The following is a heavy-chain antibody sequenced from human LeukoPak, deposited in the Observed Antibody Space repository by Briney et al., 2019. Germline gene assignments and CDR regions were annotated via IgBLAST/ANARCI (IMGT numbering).Heavy chain of an antibody. J-gene: IGHJ4*02. CDR3: ARSGSMTVTTEFDY. D-gene: IGHD4-11*01. CDR2: IYHRGST. Sequence: SETLSLTCAVSGGSISSSNWWSWVRQPPGKGLEWIGEIYHRGSTNYNPSLKSRVTISVDKSKNQFSLKLSSVTAAVTAVYYCARSGSMTVTTEFDYWGQGTLVTVSS. CDR1: GGSISSSNW. V-gene: IGHV4-4*02.